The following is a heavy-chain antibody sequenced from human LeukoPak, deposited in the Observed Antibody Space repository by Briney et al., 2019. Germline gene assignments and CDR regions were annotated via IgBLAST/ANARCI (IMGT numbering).Heavy chain of an antibody. J-gene: IGHJ6*02. CDR3: ARVPPLSRAVSGYYYVWNSVLPSSGMDV. V-gene: IGHV4-34*01. CDR1: GFTFSSYA. D-gene: IGHD3-22*01. Sequence: PGGSLRLSCAASGFTFSSYAMSWVRQAPGKGLEWTGEINHSGSTNYNPSLKSRVTISVDTSKNQFSLKLSSVTAADTAVYYCARVPPLSRAVSGYYYVWNSVLPSSGMDVWGQGTTVTVSS. CDR2: INHSGST.